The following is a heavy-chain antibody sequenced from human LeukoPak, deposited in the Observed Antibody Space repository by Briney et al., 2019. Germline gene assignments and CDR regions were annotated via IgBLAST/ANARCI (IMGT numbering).Heavy chain of an antibody. V-gene: IGHV3-21*01. CDR3: ARDPRRGDYNY. CDR1: GFTFSSYG. J-gene: IGHJ4*02. Sequence: GGSLRLSCAASGFTFSSYGMHWVRQAPGKGLEWVSSISSSSSYIYYADSVKGRFTISRDNAKSSLYLQMNSLRAEDTAVYYCARDPRRGDYNYWGQGTLVTVSS. CDR2: ISSSSSYI. D-gene: IGHD4-17*01.